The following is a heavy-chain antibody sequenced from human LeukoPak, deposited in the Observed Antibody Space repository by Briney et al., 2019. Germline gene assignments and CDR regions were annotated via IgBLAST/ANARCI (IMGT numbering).Heavy chain of an antibody. CDR3: AKAKGSGLKYYFDY. Sequence: AGGSLRLSCAASGFTFSNYAMTWVCQAPGKGLEWVSGISGSGGSTYYADSVKGRFTVSRDNSKNTLFLQMNSLRAEDTAVYYCAKAKGSGLKYYFDYWGQGTLVTVSS. J-gene: IGHJ4*02. D-gene: IGHD6-19*01. CDR2: ISGSGGST. V-gene: IGHV3-23*01. CDR1: GFTFSNYA.